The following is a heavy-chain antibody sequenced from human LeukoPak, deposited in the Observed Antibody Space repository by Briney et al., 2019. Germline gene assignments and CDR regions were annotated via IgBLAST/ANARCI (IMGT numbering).Heavy chain of an antibody. CDR2: ISGSGSST. J-gene: IGHJ4*02. D-gene: IGHD6-19*01. V-gene: IGHV3-23*01. CDR3: ARDQWLARGAYYFDY. Sequence: PGGSLRLSCAASGFTFSSYGMSWVRQAPGKGLEWVSAISGSGSSTYYADSVKGRFTISRDNSKNTLYLQMNSLRAADTAVYYCARDQWLARGAYYFDYWGQGTLVTVSS. CDR1: GFTFSSYG.